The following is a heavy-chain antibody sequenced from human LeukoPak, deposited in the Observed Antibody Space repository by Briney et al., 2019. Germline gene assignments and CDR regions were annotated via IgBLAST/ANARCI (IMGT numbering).Heavy chain of an antibody. CDR3: ATTGDPGELLSIYFDY. V-gene: IGHV4-34*01. D-gene: IGHD3-10*01. J-gene: IGHJ4*02. CDR2: INHSGST. CDR1: GGSFSGYY. Sequence: SETLSLTCAVYGGSFSGYYWSWIRQPPGKGLEWIGEINHSGSTNYNPSLKSRVTISVDTSKNQFSLKLSSVTAADTAVYYCATTGDPGELLSIYFDYWGQGTLVTVSS.